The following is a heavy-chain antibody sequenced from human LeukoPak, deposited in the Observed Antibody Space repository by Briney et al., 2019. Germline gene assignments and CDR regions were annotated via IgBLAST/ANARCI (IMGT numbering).Heavy chain of an antibody. CDR1: GYTFTGYY. CDR3: ARDAQDILTGYYMGRRIHNWFDP. J-gene: IGHJ5*02. D-gene: IGHD3-9*01. V-gene: IGHV1-2*02. Sequence: ASVKVSCKASGYTFTGYYMHWVRQAPGQGLEWMGWINANTGGTKYAQKFQGRVTMTRDTSISTAYMELSRVRSDDTAVYYCARDAQDILTGYYMGRRIHNWFDPWGQGTLVTVSS. CDR2: INANTGGT.